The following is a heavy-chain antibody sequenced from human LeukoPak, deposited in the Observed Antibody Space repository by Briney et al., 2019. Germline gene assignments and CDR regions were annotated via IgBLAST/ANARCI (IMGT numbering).Heavy chain of an antibody. Sequence: SETLSLTCAVSGGSISSGGYSWGWIRQPPGKGLEWIGYIYHSGSTYYNPSLKSRVTISVDRSKNQFSLKLSSVTAADTAVYYCARGAGSGSFHFDYWGQGTLVTVSS. CDR2: IYHSGST. CDR1: GGSISSGGYS. V-gene: IGHV4-30-2*01. CDR3: ARGAGSGSFHFDY. D-gene: IGHD3-10*01. J-gene: IGHJ4*02.